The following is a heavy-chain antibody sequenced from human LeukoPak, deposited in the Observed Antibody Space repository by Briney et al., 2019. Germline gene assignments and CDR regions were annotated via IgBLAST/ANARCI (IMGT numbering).Heavy chain of an antibody. CDR1: GYIFSDYY. V-gene: IGHV1-2*02. D-gene: IGHD6-13*01. Sequence: GASVKVSCKASGYIFSDYYMHWARQAPGQGLEWLGWINPKSGAADYAQQFRGRVTMTRDTSINTDYMEMKRVTSDDTAVYYCARGAEAETSPLDFWGQGTLVTVSS. CDR3: ARGAEAETSPLDF. J-gene: IGHJ4*02. CDR2: INPKSGAA.